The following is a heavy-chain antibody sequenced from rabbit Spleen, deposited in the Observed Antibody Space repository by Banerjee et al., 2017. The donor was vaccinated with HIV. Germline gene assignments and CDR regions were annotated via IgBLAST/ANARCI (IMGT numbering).Heavy chain of an antibody. V-gene: IGHV1S40*01. J-gene: IGHJ4*01. CDR1: GFSFSSNVY. Sequence: QSLEESGGDLVKPGASLTLTCTASGFSFSSNVYMCWVRQAPGKGLEWIACINMITSKSVYASWAKGRFIMSRTSSTKVTLQMTSLTAADTATYFCARDLVVAIGWNFNLWGPGTLVTVS. CDR2: INMITSKS. CDR3: ARDLVVAIGWNFNL. D-gene: IGHD3-3*01.